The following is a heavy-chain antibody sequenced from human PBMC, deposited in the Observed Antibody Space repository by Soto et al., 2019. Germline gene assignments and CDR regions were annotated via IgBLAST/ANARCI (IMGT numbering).Heavy chain of an antibody. CDR3: ARDLGYCSGGSCHSNGMDV. Sequence: SQTLSLTCAISGDSVSRNSAAWNWIRQSPSRGLEWLGRTYYRSKWFYDYAVSVKSRVAINPDKSKNQFSLHLNSVTPEDTAVYYCARDLGYCSGGSCHSNGMDVWGHGTTVTVSS. CDR1: GDSVSRNSAA. CDR2: TYYRSKWFY. V-gene: IGHV6-1*01. J-gene: IGHJ6*02. D-gene: IGHD2-15*01.